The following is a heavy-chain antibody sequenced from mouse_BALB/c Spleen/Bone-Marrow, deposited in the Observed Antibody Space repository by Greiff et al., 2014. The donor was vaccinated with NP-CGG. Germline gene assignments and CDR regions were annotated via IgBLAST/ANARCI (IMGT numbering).Heavy chain of an antibody. CDR1: GFTFSDYY. CDR3: ARGSLFYAMDY. J-gene: IGHJ4*01. Sequence: VHLVESGGGLVQPGGSLKLSCATSGFTFSDYYMYWVRQTPEKRLEWVAYVSNGGGSTYYPDTVKGRFTISRDNAKNTLYLQMSRLKSEDTAMYYCARGSLFYAMDYWGQGTSVTVSS. D-gene: IGHD6-1*01. CDR2: VSNGGGST. V-gene: IGHV5-12*02.